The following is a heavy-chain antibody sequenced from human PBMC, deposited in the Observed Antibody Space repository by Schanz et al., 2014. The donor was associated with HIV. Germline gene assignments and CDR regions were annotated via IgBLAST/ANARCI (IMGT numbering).Heavy chain of an antibody. CDR3: AKDLGVSISTSGPPRNYHALDV. Sequence: QVQLVESGGDVVQPEGSLRLSCEASGFSFRTHGMHWVRQTPSKGLEWVAVISYDEKNIFYSDSVKGRFTISRDNSKNTLYLQMNSLRVDDTGLYYCAKDLGVSISTSGPPRNYHALDVWGQGTTVTVSS. CDR1: GFSFRTHG. CDR2: ISYDEKNI. V-gene: IGHV3-30*18. D-gene: IGHD3-3*01. J-gene: IGHJ6*02.